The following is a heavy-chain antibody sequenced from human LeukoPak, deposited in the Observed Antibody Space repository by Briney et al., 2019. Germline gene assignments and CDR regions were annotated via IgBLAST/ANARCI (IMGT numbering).Heavy chain of an antibody. CDR1: GYTFTSYG. V-gene: IGHV1-18*01. J-gene: IGHJ4*02. Sequence: GASVKVSCKASGYTFTSYGISWVRLAPGQGLEWMGWISAYNGNTNYAQKLQGRVTMTTDTSTSTAYMELRSLRSDDTAVYYCARDPVYDFWSSYNMGWDYWGQGTLVTVSS. CDR3: ARDPVYDFWSSYNMGWDY. CDR2: ISAYNGNT. D-gene: IGHD3-3*01.